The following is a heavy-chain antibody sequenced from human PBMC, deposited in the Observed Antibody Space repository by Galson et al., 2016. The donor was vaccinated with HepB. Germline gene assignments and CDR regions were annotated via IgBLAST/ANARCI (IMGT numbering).Heavy chain of an antibody. Sequence: SLRLSCAVSGLKFSTYWMTWVHQAPGKGLEWVATINPDGNEKAYVDSVKGRFTMSRDNAKDSLHLQMNSLRAEDAGVYYCVTSQGYWGPGTLVTVSS. J-gene: IGHJ4*02. CDR3: VTSQGY. CDR2: INPDGNEK. V-gene: IGHV3-7*03. CDR1: GLKFSTYW.